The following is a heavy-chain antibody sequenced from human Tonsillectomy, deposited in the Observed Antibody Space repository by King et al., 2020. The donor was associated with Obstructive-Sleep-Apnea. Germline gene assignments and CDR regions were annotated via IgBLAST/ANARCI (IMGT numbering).Heavy chain of an antibody. D-gene: IGHD1-7*01. CDR2: LSIGGGNS. CDR3: AKQGLWTLPNYNFFDS. V-gene: IGHV3-23*04. Sequence: VQLVESGGGLVQPGGSLRLSCAASGFTFSSYAMSWVRQAPGKGLEWVSGLSIGGGNSYYADSVKGRFTISRYKSKNTLFLHMNSLRAEDTAIYYCAKQGLWTLPNYNFFDSWGQGTLVTVSS. CDR1: GFTFSSYA. J-gene: IGHJ4*02.